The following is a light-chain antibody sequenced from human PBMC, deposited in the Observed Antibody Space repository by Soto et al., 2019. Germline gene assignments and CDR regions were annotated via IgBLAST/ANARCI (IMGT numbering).Light chain of an antibody. CDR3: SSYTSSSVV. V-gene: IGLV2-14*01. J-gene: IGLJ2*01. CDR1: SSDVGGYNY. CDR2: DVS. Sequence: QSALTQPASVSGSPGQSITISCTGTSSDVGGYNYVSWYQQHPGKAPKLMIYDVSNRPSGVSNRFSGSKSGNTASLTISGLQAEDEADYYCSSYTSSSVVFGGGTKLPFL.